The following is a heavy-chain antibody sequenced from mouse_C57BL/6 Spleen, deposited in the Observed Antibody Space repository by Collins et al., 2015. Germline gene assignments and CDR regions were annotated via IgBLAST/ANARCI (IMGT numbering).Heavy chain of an antibody. CDR3: ARWGYDEAWFAY. D-gene: IGHD2-2*01. CDR2: IYPGGGYT. J-gene: IGHJ3*01. Sequence: QVQLQQSGAELVRPGTSVKISCKASGYTFTNYWLGWVKQRPGHGLEWIGDIYPGGGYTNYNEKFKGKATLTADTSSSTAYMQLSSLTSEDSAVYFCARWGYDEAWFAYWGQGTLVTVSA. V-gene: IGHV1-63*02. CDR1: GYTFTNYW.